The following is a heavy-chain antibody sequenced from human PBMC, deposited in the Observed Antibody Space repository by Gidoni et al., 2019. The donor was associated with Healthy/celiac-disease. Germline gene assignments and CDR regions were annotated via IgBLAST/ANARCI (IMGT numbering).Heavy chain of an antibody. CDR3: TNSAAAGFNYYYYGMDV. CDR2: IRSKAYGGTT. Sequence: EVQLVESGGGLVQPGRSLRLSCTASGFTFGAYAMSWVRQAPGKGLEWVGFIRSKAYGGTTEYAASVKGRFTISRDDSKSIAYLQMNSLKTEDTAVYYCTNSAAAGFNYYYYGMDVWGQGTTVTVSS. D-gene: IGHD6-13*01. CDR1: GFTFGAYA. V-gene: IGHV3-49*04. J-gene: IGHJ6*02.